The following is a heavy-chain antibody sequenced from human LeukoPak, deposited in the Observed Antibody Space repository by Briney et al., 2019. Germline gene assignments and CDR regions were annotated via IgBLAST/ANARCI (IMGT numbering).Heavy chain of an antibody. J-gene: IGHJ3*01. CDR2: ITNSGNTI. D-gene: IGHD3-3*01. CDR3: ARPRITVFGVVPWAFDV. CDR1: GFTFSNYE. Sequence: PGGSLRLSCAASGFTFSNYEMNWVRQAPGKGLEWISYITNSGNTIYYADSVKGRFTISRDDAKNSLYLQMNSLRAEDTAVYYCARPRITVFGVVPWAFDVWGQGAMVTVSS. V-gene: IGHV3-48*03.